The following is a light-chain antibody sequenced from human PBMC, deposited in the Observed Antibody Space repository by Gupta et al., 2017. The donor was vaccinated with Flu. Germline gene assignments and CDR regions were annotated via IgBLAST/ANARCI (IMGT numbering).Light chain of an antibody. Sequence: VQMTHSPSTLSASLGDTVTISCRASDNINRWLAWYQQKAGKAPKLLIYKASILESGVPSRFSGSGFGSEFTLTISNLQPEDFGTYYCQQFHSYSPLTFGGGTKVEIK. CDR2: KAS. J-gene: IGKJ4*02. CDR3: QQFHSYSPLT. CDR1: DNINRW. V-gene: IGKV1-5*03.